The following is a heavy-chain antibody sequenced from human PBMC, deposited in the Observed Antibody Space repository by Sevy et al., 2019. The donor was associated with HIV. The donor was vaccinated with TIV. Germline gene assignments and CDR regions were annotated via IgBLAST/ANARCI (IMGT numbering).Heavy chain of an antibody. CDR2: IIPIFGTA. J-gene: IGHJ3*02. D-gene: IGHD5-12*01. V-gene: IGHV1-69*13. Sequence: PSVKVSCKASGGTFSSYAISWVRQAPGQGLEWMGGIIPIFGTANYAQKFQGRVTITADESTSTAYMELSSLRSEDTAVYYCARDKFEMATITGAFDIWGQGTMVTVSS. CDR3: ARDKFEMATITGAFDI. CDR1: GGTFSSYA.